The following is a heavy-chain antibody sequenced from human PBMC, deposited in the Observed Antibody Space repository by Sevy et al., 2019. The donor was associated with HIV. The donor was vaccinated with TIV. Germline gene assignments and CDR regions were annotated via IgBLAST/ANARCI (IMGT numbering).Heavy chain of an antibody. CDR2: FDPEDDET. CDR1: GYTLTDLV. Sequence: ASVKVSCKVSGYTLTDLVMHWVRQAPGKGLEWMGGFDPEDDETIYAQRFQGRVTMTEDTSTDTAYMELTSLRSEDTAVYYCATDLWFYYGDFRGFWGQGTLVTVSS. V-gene: IGHV1-24*01. J-gene: IGHJ4*02. CDR3: ATDLWFYYGDFRGF. D-gene: IGHD4-17*01.